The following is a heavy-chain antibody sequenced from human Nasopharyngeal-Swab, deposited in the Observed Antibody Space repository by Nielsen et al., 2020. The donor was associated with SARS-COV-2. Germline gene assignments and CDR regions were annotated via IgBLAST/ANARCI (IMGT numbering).Heavy chain of an antibody. CDR2: IGRYGTDI. Sequence: VRQAPGKGLEWVSSIGRYGTDIFHADSVKGRFSVFRDAANKSIYLQMRSLRAEDTAVYYCARGTVFGVANGMDVWDQGTTVTVSS. V-gene: IGHV3-21*01. J-gene: IGHJ6*02. CDR3: ARGTVFGVANGMDV. D-gene: IGHD3-3*01.